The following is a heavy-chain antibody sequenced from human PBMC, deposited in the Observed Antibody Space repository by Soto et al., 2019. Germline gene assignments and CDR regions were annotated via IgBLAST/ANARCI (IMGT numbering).Heavy chain of an antibody. CDR1: GYTFTSYD. CDR3: ARGAISGSIAARRRPQNYYYYYMDF. J-gene: IGHJ6*03. D-gene: IGHD6-6*01. V-gene: IGHV1-8*01. Sequence: GASVKVSCKASGYTFTSYDINWVRQATGQGLEWMGWMNPNSGNTGYAQKFQGRVTMTRNTSISTAYMELSSLRSEDTAVYYCARGAISGSIAARRRPQNYYYYYMDFWGKGTTVTVSS. CDR2: MNPNSGNT.